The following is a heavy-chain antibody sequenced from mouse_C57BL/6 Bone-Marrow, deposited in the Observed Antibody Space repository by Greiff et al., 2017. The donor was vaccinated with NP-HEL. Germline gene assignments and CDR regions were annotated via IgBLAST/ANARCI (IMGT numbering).Heavy chain of an antibody. CDR3: AGYGPYAMDY. V-gene: IGHV1-61*01. CDR2: IYPSDSET. D-gene: IGHD1-1*01. J-gene: IGHJ4*01. CDR1: GYTFTSYW. Sequence: QVQLKQSGAELVRPGSSVKLSCKASGYTFTSYWMDWVKQRPGQGLEWIGNIYPSDSETHYNQKFKDKATLTVDKSSSTAYMQLSSLTSEDSAVYYCAGYGPYAMDYWGQGTSVTVSS.